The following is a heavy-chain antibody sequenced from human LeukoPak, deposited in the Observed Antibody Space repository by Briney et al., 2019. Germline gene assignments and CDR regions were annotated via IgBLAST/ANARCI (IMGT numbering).Heavy chain of an antibody. CDR3: ARDSGNYGSGSYYPSYYYYGMDV. J-gene: IGHJ6*02. D-gene: IGHD3-10*01. V-gene: IGHV4-59*01. Sequence: SETLSLTCTVSGGSISSYYWSWIRQPPGKGLEWIGYIYYSGGTNYNPSLKSRVTISVDTSKNQFSLKLSSVTAADTAVYYCARDSGNYGSGSYYPSYYYYGMDVWGQGTTVTVSS. CDR2: IYYSGGT. CDR1: GGSISSYY.